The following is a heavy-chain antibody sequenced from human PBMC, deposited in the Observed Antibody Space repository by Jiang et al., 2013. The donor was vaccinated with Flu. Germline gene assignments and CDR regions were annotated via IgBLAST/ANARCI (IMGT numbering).Heavy chain of an antibody. Sequence: SGGSISSSSYYWGWDPPAPRKGLEWIGSIYYSGSTYYNPSLKSRVTISVDTSKNQFSLKLSSVTAADTAVYYCARQVAVTRDQDFDYWGQGTLVTVSS. CDR2: IYYSGST. D-gene: IGHD4-11*01. V-gene: IGHV4-39*01. CDR3: ARQVAVTRDQDFDY. CDR1: GGSISSSSYY. J-gene: IGHJ4*02.